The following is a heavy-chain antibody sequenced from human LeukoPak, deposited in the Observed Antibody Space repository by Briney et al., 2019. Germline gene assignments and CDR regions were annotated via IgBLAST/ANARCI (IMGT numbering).Heavy chain of an antibody. CDR1: GGTFSSYT. Sequence: GSSVKVSCKASGGTFSSYTISWVRQAPGQGLEWMGRIIPILGIANYAQKFQGRVTITADKSTSTAYMELSSLRSEDTAVYYCARGPKVVPAAHTTGTTPYYYYMDVWGKGTTVTVSS. V-gene: IGHV1-69*02. D-gene: IGHD2-2*01. CDR3: ARGPKVVPAAHTTGTTPYYYYMDV. CDR2: IIPILGIA. J-gene: IGHJ6*03.